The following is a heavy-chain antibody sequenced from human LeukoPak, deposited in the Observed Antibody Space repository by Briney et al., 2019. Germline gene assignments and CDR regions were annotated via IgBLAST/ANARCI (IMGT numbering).Heavy chain of an antibody. J-gene: IGHJ4*02. CDR3: ARGVGSGYTDY. CDR2: IYHNGST. V-gene: IGHV4-38-2*02. Sequence: SETLSLTCSVSGYSISSGFFWGWLRQPPGKVMEWIGLIYHNGSTYYNPSLKSRVTISLDTSKNQFSLKLISVTAADTAVYYCARGVGSGYTDYWGQGALVTVSS. CDR1: GYSISSGFF. D-gene: IGHD3-22*01.